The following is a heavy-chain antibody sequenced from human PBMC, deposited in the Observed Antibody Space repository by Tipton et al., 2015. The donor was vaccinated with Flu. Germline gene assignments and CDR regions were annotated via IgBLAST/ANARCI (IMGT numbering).Heavy chain of an antibody. Sequence: QSGAEVKKPGSSVKVSCKASGGTFSSYAINWVRQAPGQGLEWMGGIIPIFGTANYAQKFQGRVTITADESTSTAYMELSSLRSEDTAVYYCARQMNIVLVPAAGTIGNAFDIWGQGTMVTVSS. CDR2: IIPIFGTA. CDR1: GGTFSSYA. J-gene: IGHJ3*02. V-gene: IGHV1-69*01. D-gene: IGHD2-2*01. CDR3: ARQMNIVLVPAAGTIGNAFDI.